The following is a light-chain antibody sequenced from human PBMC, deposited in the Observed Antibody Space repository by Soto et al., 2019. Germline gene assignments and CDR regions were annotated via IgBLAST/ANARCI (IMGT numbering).Light chain of an antibody. CDR1: QSVSSSY. CDR3: LQYGSSRT. Sequence: EIVLTQSPGTLSLSPGERATLSCRASQSVSSSYLAWYRQKPGQAPRLLIYGASSRATGIPDRFSGSGSGTDFTLTISRLEPEDFAVYYCLQYGSSRTFGQGPRWKSN. J-gene: IGKJ1*01. CDR2: GAS. V-gene: IGKV3-20*01.